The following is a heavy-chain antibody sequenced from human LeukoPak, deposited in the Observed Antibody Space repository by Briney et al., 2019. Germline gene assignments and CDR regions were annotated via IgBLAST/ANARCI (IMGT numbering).Heavy chain of an antibody. D-gene: IGHD3-22*01. Sequence: PGGSVRLSSAASGFSFRSYGIHWVRQAPGKGLEGVAEIGPDGSNKYYADSVKGRFTISRDNSKNTLYLQMNSLRTEDTAMYFCAKEIYYDSSAFFDYWGQGTLVTVSS. J-gene: IGHJ4*02. CDR3: AKEIYYDSSAFFDY. CDR2: IGPDGSNK. CDR1: GFSFRSYG. V-gene: IGHV3-30*18.